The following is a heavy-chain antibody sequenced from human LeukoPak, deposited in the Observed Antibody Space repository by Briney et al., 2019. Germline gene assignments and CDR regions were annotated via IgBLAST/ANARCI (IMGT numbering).Heavy chain of an antibody. CDR1: GYTFNFYY. V-gene: IGHV1-46*02. Sequence: ASVKVSCKASGYTFNFYYVHWVRQAPGQGLEWMGIINPNSGGTTYAQKFQGRVTLTGGTSASTVFMELSSLTSEDTAVYYCAREGFCSGTNCPAVYWGQGTLVTVSS. D-gene: IGHD2-2*01. CDR2: INPNSGGT. J-gene: IGHJ4*02. CDR3: AREGFCSGTNCPAVY.